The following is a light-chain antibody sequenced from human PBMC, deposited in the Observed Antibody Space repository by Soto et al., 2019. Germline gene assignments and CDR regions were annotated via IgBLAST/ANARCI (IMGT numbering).Light chain of an antibody. CDR3: QQYNNWLT. J-gene: IGKJ4*01. CDR1: QSVSSN. CDR2: GAS. Sequence: EIVMTQSPGTLSLSPGERATLPCRASQSVSSNLAWYQQKPGQAPRLLIYGASTRATGIPARFSGSGSGTEFTLTISSLQSEDFAVYYCQQYNNWLTFGGGTKVDI. V-gene: IGKV3-15*01.